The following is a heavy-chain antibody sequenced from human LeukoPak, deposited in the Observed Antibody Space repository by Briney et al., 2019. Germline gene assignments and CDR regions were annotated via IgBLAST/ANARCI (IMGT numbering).Heavy chain of an antibody. Sequence: GGSLRLSCAASGFTFSSYAMSWVRQAPGKGLEWVSAIGGSGGSTYYADSVKGRFTISRDNSKNTLYLQMNSLRAEDTAVYYCAKDLIGQLWSTIRLEPYYFDYWGQGTLVTVSS. CDR2: IGGSGGST. CDR3: AKDLIGQLWSTIRLEPYYFDY. CDR1: GFTFSSYA. D-gene: IGHD5-18*01. V-gene: IGHV3-23*01. J-gene: IGHJ4*02.